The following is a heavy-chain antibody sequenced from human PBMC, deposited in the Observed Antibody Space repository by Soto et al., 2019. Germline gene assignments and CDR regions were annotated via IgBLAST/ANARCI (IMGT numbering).Heavy chain of an antibody. D-gene: IGHD3-16*01. J-gene: IGHJ6*02. Sequence: PGGSLRLSCAPSGFTFSAYWMHWVRQAPGKGLVWVSRINPDGSSISDADSVKGRFTISRDNAKNSLYLQMNSLRPEDTALYYCTKARLWGGDGYNSYYYNAMDVWGQGTTVTVSS. CDR1: GFTFSAYW. V-gene: IGHV3-74*01. CDR3: TKARLWGGDGYNSYYYNAMDV. CDR2: INPDGSSI.